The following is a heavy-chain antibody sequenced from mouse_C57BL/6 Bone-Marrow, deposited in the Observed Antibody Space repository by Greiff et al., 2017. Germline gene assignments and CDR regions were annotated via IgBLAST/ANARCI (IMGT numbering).Heavy chain of an antibody. CDR3: ARCGKFITTVVGAMDY. CDR2: IDPSDSYT. Sequence: VQLQQPGAELVKPGASVKLSCKASGYTFTSYWMQWVKQRPGQGLEWIGEIDPSDSYTNYNQKFKGKATLTVDTSSSTAYMQLSSRTSEDSAVYYCARCGKFITTVVGAMDYWGQGTSVTVSS. J-gene: IGHJ4*01. D-gene: IGHD1-1*01. V-gene: IGHV1-50*01. CDR1: GYTFTSYW.